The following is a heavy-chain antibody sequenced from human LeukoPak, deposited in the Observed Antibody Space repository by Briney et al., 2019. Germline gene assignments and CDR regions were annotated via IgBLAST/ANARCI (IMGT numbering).Heavy chain of an antibody. Sequence: GGSLRLSCAASGFTFSSYWMSWVRQAPGKGLEWVANIKQDGSEKYYVDSVKGRFTISRDNAKNSLYLQMNSLRAEDTAVYYCAKDRGYCSSTSCYGVYYFDYWGQGTLVTVSS. CDR1: GFTFSSYW. D-gene: IGHD2-2*01. V-gene: IGHV3-7*01. CDR2: IKQDGSEK. J-gene: IGHJ4*02. CDR3: AKDRGYCSSTSCYGVYYFDY.